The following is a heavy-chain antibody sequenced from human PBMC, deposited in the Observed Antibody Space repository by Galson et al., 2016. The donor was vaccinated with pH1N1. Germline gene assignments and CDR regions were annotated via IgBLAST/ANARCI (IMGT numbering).Heavy chain of an antibody. CDR2: IYPGDSDT. J-gene: IGHJ4*02. CDR3: ARRGINGTDF. Sequence: QSGAEVKKPGESLKISCKGSGYSFSSYWIGWVRQLPGKGLEWMGIIYPGDSDTKYSPSFQGQDAFSADKSISTAFLQWSSLNASDTAMYYCARRGINGTDFWGQGTLFTVPS. D-gene: IGHD1/OR15-1a*01. V-gene: IGHV5-51*03. CDR1: GYSFSSYW.